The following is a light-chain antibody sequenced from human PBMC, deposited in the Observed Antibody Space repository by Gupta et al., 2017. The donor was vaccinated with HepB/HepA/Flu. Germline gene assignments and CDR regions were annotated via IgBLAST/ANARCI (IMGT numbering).Light chain of an antibody. CDR3: QSYDSSNRGV. CDR2: EEF. V-gene: IGLV6-57*03. CDR1: SGSIASNY. Sequence: FKLTQPHSVSESPGKTVTISCTRSSGSIASNYVQWYQQRPGSAPTAVIYEEFQRASGVPDRCSCAIDSSSNAESKTLSGLEADDDAYYYSQSYDSSNRGVFGGGTKLTVL. J-gene: IGLJ3*02.